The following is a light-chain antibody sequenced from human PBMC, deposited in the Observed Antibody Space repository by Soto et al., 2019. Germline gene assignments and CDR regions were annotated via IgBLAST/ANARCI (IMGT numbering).Light chain of an antibody. CDR3: SSYAGSNTLV. CDR2: DVN. CDR1: SSDVGGYNY. V-gene: IGLV2-8*01. Sequence: QSALTQPPSASGSPGQSVTISCTGTSSDVGGYNYVSWYQQHTGKAPRLMIYDVNKRPSGVPNRFSGSKSGNTASLTVSGLQADDESEYYCSSYAGSNTLVFGGGTKLTVL. J-gene: IGLJ2*01.